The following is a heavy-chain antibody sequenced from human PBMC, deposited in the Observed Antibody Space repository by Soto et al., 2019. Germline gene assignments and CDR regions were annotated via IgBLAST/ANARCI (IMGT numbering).Heavy chain of an antibody. Sequence: GGSLRLSCAASGFTFDDYTMHWVRQAPGKGLEWVSLISGDGGSTYYADSVKGRFTISRDNSKNSLYLQMNSLRTEDTALYYCAKDYGGNYYYYGMDVWGQGTTVTVSS. CDR3: AKDYGGNYYYYGMDV. D-gene: IGHD4-17*01. J-gene: IGHJ6*02. V-gene: IGHV3-43*02. CDR2: ISGDGGST. CDR1: GFTFDDYT.